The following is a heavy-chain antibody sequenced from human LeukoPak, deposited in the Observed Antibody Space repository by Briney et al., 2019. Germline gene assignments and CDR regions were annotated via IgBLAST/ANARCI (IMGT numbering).Heavy chain of an antibody. Sequence: SVKVSCKASGGTFSSYAISWVRQAPGQGLEWMGGIIPIFGTANYAQKFQGRVTITADESTSTAYMELSSLRSEDTAVYYCARVPTYCSSTSCQAQVGAFDIWGQGTMVTVSS. J-gene: IGHJ3*02. CDR1: GGTFSSYA. V-gene: IGHV1-69*13. CDR2: IIPIFGTA. D-gene: IGHD2-2*01. CDR3: ARVPTYCSSTSCQAQVGAFDI.